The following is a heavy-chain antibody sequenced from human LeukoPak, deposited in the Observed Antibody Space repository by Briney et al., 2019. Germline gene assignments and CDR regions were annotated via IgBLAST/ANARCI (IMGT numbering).Heavy chain of an antibody. D-gene: IGHD3-22*01. CDR1: GFTFSRYW. CDR3: ARDASYYDSSGYYDAFDI. Sequence: GGSLTLSCTASGFTFSRYWMIWVRQAPGKGLEWVANIKRDGSEKYYVDSVKGRFTISRDNAKNSLFLQMNGLRVEDTAVYYCARDASYYDSSGYYDAFDIWGQGTMVTVSS. J-gene: IGHJ3*02. V-gene: IGHV3-7*01. CDR2: IKRDGSEK.